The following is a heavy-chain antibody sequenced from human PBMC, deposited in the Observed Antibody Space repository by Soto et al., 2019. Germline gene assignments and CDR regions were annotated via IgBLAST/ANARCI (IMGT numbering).Heavy chain of an antibody. CDR3: ARTPRGQLAVFDN. Sequence: EVQLLESGGGLVQPGGSLRLSCAASGFTFSNYAMAWVRQAPGKGLEWVSGISGSGGSTYYADSVKGRFTISRDTSKNALYLQMNSLRDDDMAVYYCARTPRGQLAVFDNWGQGTLVTVSS. V-gene: IGHV3-23*01. CDR2: ISGSGGST. J-gene: IGHJ4*02. D-gene: IGHD6-6*01. CDR1: GFTFSNYA.